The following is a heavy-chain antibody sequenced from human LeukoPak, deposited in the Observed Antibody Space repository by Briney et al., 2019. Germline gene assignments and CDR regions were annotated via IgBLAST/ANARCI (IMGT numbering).Heavy chain of an antibody. Sequence: PGASLRPSCAASGFTFSSYAMSWVRQAPGKGLEWVSTISGSGAGTFYTDSVKGRFTISRDNFGNTLYLQMSSLRAEDTAVYYCAKRPEHGSGSSFDYWGQGTLVTVSS. CDR3: AKRPEHGSGSSFDY. V-gene: IGHV3-23*01. D-gene: IGHD3-10*01. CDR1: GFTFSSYA. CDR2: ISGSGAGT. J-gene: IGHJ4*02.